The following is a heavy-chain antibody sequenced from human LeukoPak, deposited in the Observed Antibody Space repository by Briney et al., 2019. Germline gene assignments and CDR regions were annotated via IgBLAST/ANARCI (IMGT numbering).Heavy chain of an antibody. CDR1: GYSISSDCY. Sequence: PSETLSLTCAVSGYSISSDCYWGWIRQSPGKGLEWIGSIYHSGSTSYNPSLKSRVTISVDRSKNQFSLKLTSVTAADSAAYYCARNGTYPFDSWGQGTLVTVSS. V-gene: IGHV4-38-2*01. D-gene: IGHD1-26*01. J-gene: IGHJ4*02. CDR2: IYHSGST. CDR3: ARNGTYPFDS.